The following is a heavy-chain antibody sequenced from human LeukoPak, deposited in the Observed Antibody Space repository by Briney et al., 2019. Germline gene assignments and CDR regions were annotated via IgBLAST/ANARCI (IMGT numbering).Heavy chain of an antibody. CDR1: GYTFTSYG. CDR3: AKHSSSWYSDAFDI. Sequence: GASVKVSCKASGYTFTSYGISWVRQAPGQGLEWMGWISAYNGNTNYAQKLQGRVTMTTDTSTSTAYMELSSLRSEDTAVYYCAKHSSSWYSDAFDIWGQGTMVTVSS. V-gene: IGHV1-18*01. CDR2: ISAYNGNT. D-gene: IGHD6-13*01. J-gene: IGHJ3*02.